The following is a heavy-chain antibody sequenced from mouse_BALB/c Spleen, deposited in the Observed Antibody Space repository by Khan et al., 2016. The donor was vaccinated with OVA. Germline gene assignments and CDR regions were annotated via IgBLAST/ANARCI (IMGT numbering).Heavy chain of an antibody. CDR1: GYTFSSYY. Sequence: QVQLQQPGAELVKTGASVKLSCKASGYTFSSYYLYWVKQRPGQGLEWIGEINPNNGGSNFNEKFKNRATLTVDKSSYTAYMQLSSLTSEDSAVYYCTRSVYGSFAFWGQGTLVTVSA. CDR2: INPNNGGS. CDR3: TRSVYGSFAF. D-gene: IGHD2-2*01. J-gene: IGHJ3*01. V-gene: IGHV1S81*02.